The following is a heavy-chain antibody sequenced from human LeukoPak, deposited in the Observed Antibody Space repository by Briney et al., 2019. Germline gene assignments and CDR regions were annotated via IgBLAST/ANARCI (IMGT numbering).Heavy chain of an antibody. Sequence: ASVKVSCKASGYALTNYYMSWVRQAPGQGPEWMGAIDPSSGNTQFAPKFEGRVTVTTDTSTSTVYMEMSSLRSEDTAVYYCARDMIVGGDYWGQGTLVTVSS. CDR1: GYALTNYY. CDR3: ARDMIVGGDY. V-gene: IGHV1-46*01. CDR2: IDPSSGNT. D-gene: IGHD3-22*01. J-gene: IGHJ4*02.